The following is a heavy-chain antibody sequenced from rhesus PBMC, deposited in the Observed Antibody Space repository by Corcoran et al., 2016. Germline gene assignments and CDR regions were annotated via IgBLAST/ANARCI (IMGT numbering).Heavy chain of an antibody. CDR1: GYTFTSYY. Sequence: QVQLVQSGAEVKKPGTSVKLSCKASGYTFTSYYINWVRQAPGQGLEWMGWINPSNGNTGYAEKFQGRVTMTRDTSTNTAYMELNSLRSEDTAVYYCARDGFTPGSDFDYWGQRVLVTVSS. D-gene: IGHD2-21*01. V-gene: IGHV1-200*01. CDR3: ARDGFTPGSDFDY. CDR2: INPSNGNT. J-gene: IGHJ4*01.